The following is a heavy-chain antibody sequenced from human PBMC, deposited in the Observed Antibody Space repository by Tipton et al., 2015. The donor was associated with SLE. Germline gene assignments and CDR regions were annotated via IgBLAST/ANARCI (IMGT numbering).Heavy chain of an antibody. Sequence: TLSLTCAVSAYSISTGYHWGWIRQPPGKGLEWFASIHHSGNTNYNPSLKSRVTMSVDTSKNQFSLKLSSVTAADTAVYYCARGQGYDILTGRPLYYYGMDVWGQGTTVTVSS. CDR3: ARGQGYDILTGRPLYYYGMDV. J-gene: IGHJ6*02. CDR2: IHHSGNT. D-gene: IGHD3-9*01. V-gene: IGHV4-38-2*01. CDR1: AYSISTGYH.